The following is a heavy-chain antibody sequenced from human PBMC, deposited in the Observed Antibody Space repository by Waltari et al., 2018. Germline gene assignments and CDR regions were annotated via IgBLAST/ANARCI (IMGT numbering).Heavy chain of an antibody. CDR1: GASITSSYW. J-gene: IGHJ4*02. CDR3: VGGSSIAAAGTY. Sequence: QVQLQESGPGLVKPSGILSLTCAVSGASITSSYWWSWVRQPPGKGLEWIGEISHAGSANNKSSLKSRLTMSVDKSKNHWSLKLSSVTAADTATYYCVGGSSIAAAGTYWGQGTLVTVSS. D-gene: IGHD6-13*01. V-gene: IGHV4-4*02. CDR2: ISHAGSA.